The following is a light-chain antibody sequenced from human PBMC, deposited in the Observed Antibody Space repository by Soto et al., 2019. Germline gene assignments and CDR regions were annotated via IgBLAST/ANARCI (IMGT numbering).Light chain of an antibody. CDR3: QQYGSSPRA. Sequence: EIVMTQAPATLSLSPGERATLSCRAGQSMNRTLAWYQQKPGQAPRLFIFRASSRATGLPARFSASGSGTDFNLTISSLQSEDFAVYYCQQYGSSPRAFGQGTRLEIK. J-gene: IGKJ5*01. V-gene: IGKV3-15*01. CDR2: RAS. CDR1: QSMNRT.